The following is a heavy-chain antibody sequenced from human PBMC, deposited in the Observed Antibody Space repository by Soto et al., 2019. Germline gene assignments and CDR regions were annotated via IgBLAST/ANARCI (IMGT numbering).Heavy chain of an antibody. J-gene: IGHJ5*02. Sequence: GGSLRLSCAASGFTFSSYSMNWVRQAPGKGLEWVSSISSSSSYIYYADSVKGRFTISRDNAKNSLYLQMNSLRAEDTAVYYCAKEQDIVVVPAAILAWGQGTLVTVSS. CDR3: AKEQDIVVVPAAILA. CDR2: ISSSSSYI. D-gene: IGHD2-2*01. V-gene: IGHV3-21*04. CDR1: GFTFSSYS.